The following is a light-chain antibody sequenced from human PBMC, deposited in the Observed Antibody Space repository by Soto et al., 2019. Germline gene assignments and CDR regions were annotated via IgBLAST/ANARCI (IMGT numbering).Light chain of an antibody. J-gene: IGKJ2*01. CDR3: QQYNNSPQT. V-gene: IGKV3-15*01. CDR2: GAS. Sequence: EIVMTQSPATLSVSPGERATLSCRASQSVSSNLAWYQQKPGQAPRLLIYGASTRATGIPARVSGSGSGTEFTLTISSLQSEDFAVYYCQQYNNSPQTFGQGTKLEIK. CDR1: QSVSSN.